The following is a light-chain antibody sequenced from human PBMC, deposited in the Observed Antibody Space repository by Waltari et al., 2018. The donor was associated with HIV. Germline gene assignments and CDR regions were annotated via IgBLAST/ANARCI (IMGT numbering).Light chain of an antibody. CDR1: VWPKPY. J-gene: IGLJ1*01. V-gene: IGLV3-25*03. CDR2: KDS. CDR3: QSGDSSTPYV. Sequence: SYDLTQPPSVSVSPGQTARLTCSRDVWPKPYVYWYQQKPGQAPVLVIYKDSERPSGIPERFSGSSSGTTVTLTISGVQAEDEADYYCQSGDSSTPYVFGTGTKVTVL.